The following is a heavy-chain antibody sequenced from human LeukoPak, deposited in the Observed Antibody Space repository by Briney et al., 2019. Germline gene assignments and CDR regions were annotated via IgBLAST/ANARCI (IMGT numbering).Heavy chain of an antibody. D-gene: IGHD3-10*01. CDR2: IKHRRDGGTT. Sequence: GSLGLSCTASGFSFSDDWMSWVRQAPGKGLEWVGRIKHRRDGGTTDYAAPVKGRFTISRDDSKNMLYLEMNSLKIEDTAMYYCTTVTMVRDYDYWGQGTLVTVSS. V-gene: IGHV3-15*05. CDR1: GFSFSDDW. J-gene: IGHJ4*02. CDR3: TTVTMVRDYDY.